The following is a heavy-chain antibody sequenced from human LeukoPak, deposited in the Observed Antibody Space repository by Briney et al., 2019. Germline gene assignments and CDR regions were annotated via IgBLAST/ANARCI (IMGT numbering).Heavy chain of an antibody. CDR3: AKSSYYDSSGYYREYYFDY. CDR2: VSGSGGST. V-gene: IGHV3-23*01. Sequence: PGGSLRLSCTASEFTFSSYAMSWVRQAPGKGLEWVSSVSGSGGSTYYADSVMGRFTIPRDNSKSTLFLQMSSLRAEDTAVYYCAKSSYYDSSGYYREYYFDYWGQGTLVTVSS. CDR1: EFTFSSYA. J-gene: IGHJ4*02. D-gene: IGHD3-22*01.